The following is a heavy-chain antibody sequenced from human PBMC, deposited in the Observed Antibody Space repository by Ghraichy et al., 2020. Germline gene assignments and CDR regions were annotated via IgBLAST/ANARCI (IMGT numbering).Heavy chain of an antibody. CDR1: GFTFSSYA. V-gene: IGHV3-23*01. CDR2: ISGSGGST. Sequence: GGSLRLSCAASGFTFSSYAMSWVRQAPGKGLEWVSAISGSGGSTYYADSVKGRFTISRDNSKNTLYLQMNSLRAEDTAVYYCAKGNSGYSSSWYDFDYWGQGNLVTVSS. D-gene: IGHD6-13*01. CDR3: AKGNSGYSSSWYDFDY. J-gene: IGHJ4*02.